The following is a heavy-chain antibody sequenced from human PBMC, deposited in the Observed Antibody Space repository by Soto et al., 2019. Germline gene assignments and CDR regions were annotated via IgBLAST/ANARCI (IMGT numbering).Heavy chain of an antibody. V-gene: IGHV4-59*01. CDR3: AREARRDGYKDYYYYGMDV. D-gene: IGHD5-12*01. Sequence: SETLSLTCTVSGGSISSYYWSWIRQPPGKGLEWIGYIYYSGSTNYNPSLKSRVTISVDTSKNQFSLKLSSVTAADTAVYYCAREARRDGYKDYYYYGMDVWGQGTTVTVSS. CDR2: IYYSGST. CDR1: GGSISSYY. J-gene: IGHJ6*02.